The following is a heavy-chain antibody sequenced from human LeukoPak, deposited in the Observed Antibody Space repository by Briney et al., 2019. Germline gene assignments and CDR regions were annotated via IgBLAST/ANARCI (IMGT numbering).Heavy chain of an antibody. CDR3: ASPPADYYDSRDYFHY. Sequence: ASVKVSCKASGGTFSSYVISWVRQAPGQGLEWMGRIIPILGIANYAQMFQGRVTITADKSTSTAYMELSSLRSEDTAVYYCASPPADYYDSRDYFHYWGQGTLVTVSS. CDR2: IIPILGIA. V-gene: IGHV1-69*04. J-gene: IGHJ4*02. CDR1: GGTFSSYV. D-gene: IGHD3-22*01.